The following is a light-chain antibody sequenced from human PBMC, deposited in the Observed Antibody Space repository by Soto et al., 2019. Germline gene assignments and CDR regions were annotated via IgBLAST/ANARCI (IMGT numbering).Light chain of an antibody. J-gene: IGLJ1*01. CDR1: SNDVGDYNY. Sequence: QSVLTQPPSSSGSPGQSVTISCTGTSNDVGDYNYVSWYQQHPGKAPKLMLYEVSKRPSGVPGRFSGSKSGNTASLTVSGLQAEDEADYYCSSYAGSSTLSVFGTGTKLTVL. V-gene: IGLV2-8*01. CDR2: EVS. CDR3: SSYAGSSTLSV.